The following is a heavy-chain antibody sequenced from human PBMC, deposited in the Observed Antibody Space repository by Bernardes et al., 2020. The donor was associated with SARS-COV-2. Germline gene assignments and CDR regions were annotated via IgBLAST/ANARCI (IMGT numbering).Heavy chain of an antibody. CDR1: GFTFSSYA. J-gene: IGHJ4*02. CDR2: ISGSGGST. Sequence: GGSLILSCAASGFTFSSYAMSWVRQAPGQGLEWVSAISGSGGSTYYADSVKGRFTISRDNSKNTLYLQMNSLRAEDTAVYYCAKGGLHSEEPYFDYWGQGTLVTVSS. V-gene: IGHV3-23*01. D-gene: IGHD4-4*01. CDR3: AKGGLHSEEPYFDY.